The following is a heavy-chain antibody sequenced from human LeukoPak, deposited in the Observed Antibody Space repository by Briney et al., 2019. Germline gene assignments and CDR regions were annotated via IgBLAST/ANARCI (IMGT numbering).Heavy chain of an antibody. Sequence: GGSLRLSCVASGFTFSSYAMNWVRQAPGKGLEYVSAISSNGGSTYYADSVKGRFTISRDNSKNTLYLQMSSLRAEDTAVYYCVKDQSSGGSCYSHWGQGTLVTVSS. CDR3: VKDQSSGGSCYSH. D-gene: IGHD2-15*01. J-gene: IGHJ4*02. CDR1: GFTFSSYA. CDR2: ISSNGGST. V-gene: IGHV3-64D*06.